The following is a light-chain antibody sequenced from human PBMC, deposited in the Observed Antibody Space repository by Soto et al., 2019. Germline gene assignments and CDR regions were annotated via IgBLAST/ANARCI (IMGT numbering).Light chain of an antibody. Sequence: QSALTQPASVYGSPGQSITISCTGTSSDVGGYNFVSWYQQHPDKAPKFIIYEVTNRPSGVSNRFSGSKSGNTASLTISGLQAEDEADYYCSSFTSRHTYVFGSGTKLTVL. CDR1: SSDVGGYNF. J-gene: IGLJ1*01. CDR2: EVT. CDR3: SSFTSRHTYV. V-gene: IGLV2-14*01.